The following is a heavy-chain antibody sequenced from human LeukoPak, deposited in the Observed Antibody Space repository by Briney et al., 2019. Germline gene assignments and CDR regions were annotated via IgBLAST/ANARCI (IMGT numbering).Heavy chain of an antibody. J-gene: IGHJ4*02. Sequence: ASVKVSCKASGYAFISYGISWVRQAPGQGLEWMGWINTYNGNTNYAQKFQDRFSMTTDTSTSTAYMELRSLRSDDTAVYYCARDDSSLSDYWGQGTLVTVSS. CDR1: GYAFISYG. CDR3: ARDDSSLSDY. CDR2: INTYNGNT. D-gene: IGHD6-13*01. V-gene: IGHV1-18*01.